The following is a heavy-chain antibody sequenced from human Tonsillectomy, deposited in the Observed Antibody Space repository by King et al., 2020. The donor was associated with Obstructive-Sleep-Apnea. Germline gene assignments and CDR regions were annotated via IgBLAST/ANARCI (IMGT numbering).Heavy chain of an antibody. CDR1: GGSVSSGRYY. CDR3: ATAVAGTLDY. CDR2: IFYSGST. Sequence: QLQESGPGLVKPSETLSLTCTVSGGSVSSGRYYWGWIRQPPGEGLEWIWYIFYSGSTHSNPSPKGRVTISVDTSKNQFSLKLSSVTAADTAVYYCATAVAGTLDYWGQGTLVTVSS. J-gene: IGHJ4*02. D-gene: IGHD6-19*01. V-gene: IGHV4-61*01.